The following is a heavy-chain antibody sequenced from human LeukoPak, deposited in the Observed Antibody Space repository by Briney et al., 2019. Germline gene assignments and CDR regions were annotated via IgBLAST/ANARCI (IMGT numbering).Heavy chain of an antibody. D-gene: IGHD1-1*01. Sequence: GASVKVSCKASGYIFTSFYVHWVRQAPGQGLEWMGIINPSGGNTGYAQKFQGRVIMTKDTSTSTVYMELSRLRSEDTAVYYCAREVEIRGHFDYGGRGTPVTVSS. CDR1: GYIFTSFY. J-gene: IGHJ4*02. CDR3: AREVEIRGHFDY. V-gene: IGHV1-46*01. CDR2: INPSGGNT.